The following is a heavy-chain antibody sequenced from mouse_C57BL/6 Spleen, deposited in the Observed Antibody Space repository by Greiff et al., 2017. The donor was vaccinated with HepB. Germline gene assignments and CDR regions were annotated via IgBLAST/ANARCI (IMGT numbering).Heavy chain of an antibody. V-gene: IGHV1-76*01. J-gene: IGHJ2*01. CDR3: ASLLLRESRGFDY. Sequence: VQLQQSGAELVRPGASVKLSCKASGYTFTDYYINWVKQRPGQGLEWIARIYPGSGNTYYNEKFKGKATLTAEKSSSTAYMQLSSLTSEDSAVYFCASLLLRESRGFDYWGQGTTLTVSS. CDR2: IYPGSGNT. CDR1: GYTFTDYY. D-gene: IGHD1-1*01.